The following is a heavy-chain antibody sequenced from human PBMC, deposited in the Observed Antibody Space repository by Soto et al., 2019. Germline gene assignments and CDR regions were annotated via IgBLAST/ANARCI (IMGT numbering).Heavy chain of an antibody. D-gene: IGHD3-22*01. J-gene: IGHJ4*02. Sequence: GGSLRLSCAASGFTFSSYGMHWVRQAPGKGLEWVAVIWYDGSNKYYADSVKGRFTISRDNSKNTLYLQMNSLRAEDTAVYYCPTDPSMIVVVTYFDYWGQGTLVTVSP. CDR1: GFTFSSYG. CDR2: IWYDGSNK. V-gene: IGHV3-33*01. CDR3: PTDPSMIVVVTYFDY.